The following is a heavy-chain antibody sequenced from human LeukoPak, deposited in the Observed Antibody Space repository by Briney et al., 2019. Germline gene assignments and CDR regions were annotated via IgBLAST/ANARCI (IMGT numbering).Heavy chain of an antibody. Sequence: PSETLSLTCAVYGGSFSGYYWSWIRQPPGKGLEWIGEINHSGSTNYNPSLKSRVTISVDTSKKQFSLKLRSVTAADTAVYYWARGGRLYGSGSYYPPPYYYGMDVWGQGTTVTVSS. D-gene: IGHD3-10*01. CDR2: INHSGST. CDR1: GGSFSGYY. CDR3: ARGGRLYGSGSYYPPPYYYGMDV. V-gene: IGHV4-34*01. J-gene: IGHJ6*02.